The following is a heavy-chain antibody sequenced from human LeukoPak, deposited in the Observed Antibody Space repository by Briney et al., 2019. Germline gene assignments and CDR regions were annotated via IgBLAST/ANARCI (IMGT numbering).Heavy chain of an antibody. CDR2: IYHSGST. CDR1: GYSISSGYY. J-gene: IGHJ4*02. V-gene: IGHV4-38-2*01. CDR3: ARGNNYYDSSGYYYQDF. Sequence: SETLSLTCAVSGYSISSGYYWGWIRHPPGKGLEWIGNIYHSGSTYYNPSLKSRVTISVDTSKNQFSLKLSSVTAADTAVYYCARGNNYYDSSGYYYQDFWGQGTLVTVSS. D-gene: IGHD3-22*01.